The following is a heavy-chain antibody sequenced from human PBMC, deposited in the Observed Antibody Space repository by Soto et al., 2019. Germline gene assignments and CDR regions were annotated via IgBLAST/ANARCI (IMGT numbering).Heavy chain of an antibody. D-gene: IGHD3-10*01. CDR2: INVYNGNT. CDR1: GYTFTSYG. Sequence: QVQLVQSGAEVKKPGASVKVSCKASGYTFTSYGISWVRQAPGQGLEWMGWINVYNGNTNYAQKLQGRVTMTPGTSTITAYLDRRRLSFHDTAVYFCARNPSRGEYDYWGKGTVVTVS. J-gene: IGHJ4*02. V-gene: IGHV1-18*01. CDR3: ARNPSRGEYDY.